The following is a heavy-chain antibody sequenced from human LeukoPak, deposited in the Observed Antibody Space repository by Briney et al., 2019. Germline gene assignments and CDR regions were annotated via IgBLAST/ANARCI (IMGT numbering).Heavy chain of an antibody. CDR3: ARGDYGDYRVFYTLFDY. CDR1: GYRFISYW. D-gene: IGHD4-17*01. Sequence: GESLKISCKGSGYRFISYWIAWVRQMPGKRLEWMGIIYPGDSDTRYSPSFQGQVTISADKSFSTAYLQWSSLKASDTAMYYCARGDYGDYRVFYTLFDYWGQGTLVTVSS. J-gene: IGHJ4*02. V-gene: IGHV5-51*01. CDR2: IYPGDSDT.